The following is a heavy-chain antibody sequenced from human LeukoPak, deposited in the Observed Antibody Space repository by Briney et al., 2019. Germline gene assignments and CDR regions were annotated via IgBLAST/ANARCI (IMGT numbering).Heavy chain of an antibody. Sequence: GGSLRLSCAPSGFTFSGYAMSWVRQAPGKGLEWVSAISGSRGITYYADSVKGRFTISRDDSKKTLYLQMNSLRAEDTALYYCAKHRRPVAGTDVFDSWGQGILVTVSS. J-gene: IGHJ4*02. D-gene: IGHD6-19*01. CDR2: ISGSRGIT. V-gene: IGHV3-23*01. CDR1: GFTFSGYA. CDR3: AKHRRPVAGTDVFDS.